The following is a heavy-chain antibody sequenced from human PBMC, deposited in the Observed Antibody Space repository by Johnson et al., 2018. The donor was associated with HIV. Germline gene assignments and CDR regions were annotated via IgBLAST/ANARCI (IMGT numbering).Heavy chain of an antibody. CDR3: AKEVSMIVDAFDV. V-gene: IGHV3-23*04. CDR1: GFTISSYA. CDR2: ITDSGGST. D-gene: IGHD3-22*01. Sequence: VQLVESGGGLVQPGGSLSLSCAASGFTISSYAMSWVRQAPGKGLEWVSSITDSGGSTYYADSVQGRFTISRDNSKNTLYLQMNSLRAEDTAVYYCAKEVSMIVDAFDVWGQGTVVTVSS. J-gene: IGHJ3*01.